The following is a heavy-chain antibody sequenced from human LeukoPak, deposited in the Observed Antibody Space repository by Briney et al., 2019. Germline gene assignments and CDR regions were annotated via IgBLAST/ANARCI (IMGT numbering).Heavy chain of an antibody. D-gene: IGHD3-16*01. V-gene: IGHV3-30*02. CDR1: GFTFSRSG. J-gene: IGHJ4*02. CDR3: AKDKGESSFDY. CDR2: IRYEEIDK. Sequence: WGTLRLSCTASGFTFSRSGMNWVRQAPGKGLEWVAFIRYEEIDKYYVDSVEGRFSISRNNSKNTVYLQMNSLRVEDTALYYCAKDKGESSFDYWGQGTLVTVSS.